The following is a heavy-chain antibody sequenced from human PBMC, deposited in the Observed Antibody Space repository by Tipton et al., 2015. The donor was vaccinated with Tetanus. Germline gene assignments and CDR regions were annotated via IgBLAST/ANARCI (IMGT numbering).Heavy chain of an antibody. CDR3: ARVPTNPLAVDRPTDY. V-gene: IGHV1-18*01. D-gene: IGHD6-19*01. Sequence: QSGPEVKKPGASVKVSCKASGYTFNTFGISWVRQAPGQGLEWIGWISVYNGKTNYGQNVQGRVTMTTDTPTSTAYMELRSLRSDDTAVYYCARVPTNPLAVDRPTDYWGQGTLVTVSS. CDR1: GYTFNTFG. CDR2: ISVYNGKT. J-gene: IGHJ4*02.